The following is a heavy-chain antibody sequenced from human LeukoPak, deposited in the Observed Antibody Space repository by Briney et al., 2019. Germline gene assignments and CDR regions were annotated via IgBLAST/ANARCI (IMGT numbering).Heavy chain of an antibody. J-gene: IGHJ4*02. D-gene: IGHD1-1*01. Sequence: PSETLSLTCAVYGGPFRGYYWSWIRQPPGKGLEWIGEVNHSGSTNLNPSLKSRVTMSVDTSKKQFSLKLSSVTAADTAVYYCARLEPSFDYWGQGIQVTVSS. V-gene: IGHV4-34*01. CDR1: GGPFRGYY. CDR3: ARLEPSFDY. CDR2: VNHSGST.